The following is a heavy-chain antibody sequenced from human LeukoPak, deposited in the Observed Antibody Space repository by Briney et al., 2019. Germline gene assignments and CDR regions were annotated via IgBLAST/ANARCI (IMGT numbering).Heavy chain of an antibody. CDR1: GGSFSGYY. D-gene: IGHD2-2*01. CDR3: ARGGVPAAISQSRWFDP. CDR2: INHSGST. J-gene: IGHJ5*02. V-gene: IGHV4-34*01. Sequence: SETLSPTCAVYGGSFSGYYWSWIRQPPGKGLEWIGEINHSGSTNYNPSLKSRVTISVDTSKNQFSLKLSSVTAADTAVYYCARGGVPAAISQSRWFDPWGQGTLVTVSS.